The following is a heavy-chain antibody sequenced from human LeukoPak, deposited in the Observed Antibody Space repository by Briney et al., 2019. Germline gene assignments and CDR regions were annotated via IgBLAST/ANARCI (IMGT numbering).Heavy chain of an antibody. V-gene: IGHV3-21*01. J-gene: IGHJ6*02. D-gene: IGHD4-17*01. Sequence: GGSLRLSCAASGFTFSSCSMNWVRQAPGKGLEWVSSISSSSSYIYYADSVKGRFTISRDNAKNSLYLQMNSLRAEDTAVYYCARESGAQGYYYYGMDVWGQGTTVTVSS. CDR2: ISSSSSYI. CDR3: ARESGAQGYYYYGMDV. CDR1: GFTFSSCS.